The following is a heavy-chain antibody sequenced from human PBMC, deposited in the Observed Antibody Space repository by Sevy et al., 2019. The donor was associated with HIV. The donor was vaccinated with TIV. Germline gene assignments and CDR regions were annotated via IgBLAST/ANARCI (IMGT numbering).Heavy chain of an antibody. V-gene: IGHV3-15*04. CDR3: STDIVVQSGYSYDFSRINPDFSHNSGADV. D-gene: IGHD5-18*01. CDR2: IVNDPDGGTT. Sequence: GGSLRLSCVASGFTFRNAWMTWVRQVPGKGLEWVGRIVNDPDGGTTDYAAPVKGRFIISRDDSKNKLYLQMNSLKTEDIAVYYCSTDIVVQSGYSYDFSRINPDFSHNSGADVWGQGTTVTVSS. CDR1: GFTFRNAW. J-gene: IGHJ6*02.